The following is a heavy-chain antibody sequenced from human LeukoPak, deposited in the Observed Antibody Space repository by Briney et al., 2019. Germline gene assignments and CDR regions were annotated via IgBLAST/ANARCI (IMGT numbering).Heavy chain of an antibody. CDR2: ISYDGSNK. CDR3: AKDRVGDYARGYNWSDP. Sequence: PGGSLRLSCAASGFTFSSYGMHWVRQAPGKGLEWVAVISYDGSNKYYADSVKGRFTISRDNSKNTLYLQMNSLRAEDTAVYYCAKDRVGDYARGYNWSDPWGQGTLVTVSS. J-gene: IGHJ5*02. CDR1: GFTFSSYG. V-gene: IGHV3-30*18. D-gene: IGHD4-17*01.